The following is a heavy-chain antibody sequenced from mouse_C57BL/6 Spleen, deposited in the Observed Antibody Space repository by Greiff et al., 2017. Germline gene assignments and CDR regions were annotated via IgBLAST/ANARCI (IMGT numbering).Heavy chain of an antibody. CDR3: ARGGYYGRGAWFAY. J-gene: IGHJ3*01. D-gene: IGHD1-1*01. CDR2: INPNNGGT. Sequence: EVKLQQSGPELVKPGASVKISCKASGYTFTDYYMNWVKQSHGKSLEWIGDINPNNGGTSYNQKFKGKATLTVDKSSSTAYMELRSLTSEDSAVYYCARGGYYGRGAWFAYWGQGTLVTVSA. V-gene: IGHV1-26*01. CDR1: GYTFTDYY.